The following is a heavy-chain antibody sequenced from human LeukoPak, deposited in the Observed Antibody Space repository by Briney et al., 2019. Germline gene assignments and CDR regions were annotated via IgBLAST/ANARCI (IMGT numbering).Heavy chain of an antibody. CDR2: INTHTGNP. D-gene: IGHD6-6*01. CDR1: GYTFTSYA. CDR3: AREGGYSSLNWFDP. Sequence: ASVKVSCKASGYTFTSYAMNWVRQAPGQGLEWMGWINTHTGNPTYAQGFTGRFVFSLDASVSTAYLQISSLKAEDTAVYYCAREGGYSSLNWFDPWGQGTLVTVSS. J-gene: IGHJ5*02. V-gene: IGHV7-4-1*02.